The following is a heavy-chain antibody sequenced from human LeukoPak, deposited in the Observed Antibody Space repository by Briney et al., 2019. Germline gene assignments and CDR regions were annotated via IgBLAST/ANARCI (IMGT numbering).Heavy chain of an antibody. CDR2: IYTSGST. D-gene: IGHD1-26*01. J-gene: IGHJ4*02. CDR3: ARATTKYSGSSRDFDY. CDR1: GGSISSYY. V-gene: IGHV4-4*07. Sequence: SETLSLTCTVSGGSISSYYWSWIRQPAGKGLEWIGRIYTSGSTNYNPSLKSRVTMSVDTSKNQFSLKLSSVTAADTAVYYCARATTKYSGSSRDFDYWGQGTLVTVSS.